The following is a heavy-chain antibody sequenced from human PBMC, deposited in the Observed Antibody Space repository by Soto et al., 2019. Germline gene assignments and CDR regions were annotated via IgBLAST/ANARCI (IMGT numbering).Heavy chain of an antibody. CDR1: GGSISSGGHY. D-gene: IGHD2-2*01. V-gene: IGHV4-31*03. CDR3: ARGTSYNWFDP. J-gene: IGHJ5*02. CDR2: IYYSGST. Sequence: QVQLQESGPGLVKPSQTLSLTCTVSGGSISSGGHYWSWIRQHPGKGLEWIGYIYYSGSTYYNPSLKSRVTLSVDTSKNQFSLKLSSVTAADTAVYYCARGTSYNWFDPWGQGTLVTVSS.